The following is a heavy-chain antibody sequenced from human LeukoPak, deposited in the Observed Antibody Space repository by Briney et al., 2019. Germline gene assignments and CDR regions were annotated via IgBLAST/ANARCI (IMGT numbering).Heavy chain of an antibody. Sequence: GGSLRLSCAASGFTFSSYSMNWVRQAPGKGLEWVSGISGSDGNTYYADSVKGRFTISRDNSKNTLNLQMNSLRAEDTAVYYCAKDQGVGAKTYFDYRGQGTLVTVSS. V-gene: IGHV3-23*01. CDR1: GFTFSSYS. CDR3: AKDQGVGAKTYFDY. J-gene: IGHJ4*02. D-gene: IGHD1-26*01. CDR2: ISGSDGNT.